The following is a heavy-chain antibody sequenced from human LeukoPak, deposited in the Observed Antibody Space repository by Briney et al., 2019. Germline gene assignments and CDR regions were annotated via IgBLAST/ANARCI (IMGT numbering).Heavy chain of an antibody. Sequence: SETLSLTCAVYGGSFSGYYWIWIRQPPGKGLEWIGEINHSGSTNYDPSLKSRVTISVDTSKNQFSLKLSSVTAADTAVYYCARYHDILSSPTDGMDVWGQGTTVTVSS. D-gene: IGHD3-9*01. CDR3: ARYHDILSSPTDGMDV. J-gene: IGHJ6*02. V-gene: IGHV4-34*01. CDR2: INHSGST. CDR1: GGSFSGYY.